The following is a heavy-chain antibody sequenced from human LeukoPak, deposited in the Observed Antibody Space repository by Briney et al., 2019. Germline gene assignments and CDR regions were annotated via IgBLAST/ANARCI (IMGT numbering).Heavy chain of an antibody. Sequence: PGGSLRLSCATPGFRFDDYAMHWVRQVPGKGLEWVSGINWNSGRIGYADSVKGRFTISRDNAKNSLYLQMNSLRAEDTAVYYCARDYPRGTSHPFDYWGQGTLVTVSS. CDR3: ARDYPRGTSHPFDY. V-gene: IGHV3-9*01. J-gene: IGHJ4*02. D-gene: IGHD3-10*01. CDR1: GFRFDDYA. CDR2: INWNSGRI.